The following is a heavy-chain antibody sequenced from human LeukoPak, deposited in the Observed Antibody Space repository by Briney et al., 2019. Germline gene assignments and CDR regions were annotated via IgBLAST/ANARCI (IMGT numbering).Heavy chain of an antibody. J-gene: IGHJ4*02. CDR3: GRHIVVVTATGGIDY. V-gene: IGHV5-10-1*01. CDR2: IDPSDSYT. CDR1: GYSFTSYW. D-gene: IGHD2-21*02. Sequence: GESLKISCKGSGYSFTSYWISWVRQMPGKGLEWMGRIDPSDSYTNYSPSFQGHVTISADKSISTAYLQWSSLKASDTAMYYCGRHIVVVTATGGIDYWGQGTLVTVSS.